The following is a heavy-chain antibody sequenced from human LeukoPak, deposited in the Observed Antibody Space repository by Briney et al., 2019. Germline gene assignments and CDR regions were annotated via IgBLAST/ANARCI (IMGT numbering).Heavy chain of an antibody. CDR1: GYTFTSYG. Sequence: ASVKVSCKASGYTFTSYGISWVRQAPGQGLEWMGWISAYNGNTNYAQKLQGRVTMTTDTSTSTAYMELRSLRADDTALYFCARQESRHYYYEGLDYWGQGTLVTVSS. CDR2: ISAYNGNT. J-gene: IGHJ4*02. V-gene: IGHV1-18*01. D-gene: IGHD3-22*01. CDR3: ARQESRHYYYEGLDY.